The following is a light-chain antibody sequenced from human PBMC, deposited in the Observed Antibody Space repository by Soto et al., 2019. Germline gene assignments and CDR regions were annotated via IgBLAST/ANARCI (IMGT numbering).Light chain of an antibody. Sequence: AIQLTQSPSSLSASVGDRVTITCRASQGISSALAWYQQKPGKAPKLLIYDASSLESRVPSRFSGSGSATDFPLTTRSLQPEDFATYYCPQFNSYPQCTFGHGTKVDIK. CDR3: PQFNSYPQCT. CDR2: DAS. V-gene: IGKV1-13*02. J-gene: IGKJ3*01. CDR1: QGISSA.